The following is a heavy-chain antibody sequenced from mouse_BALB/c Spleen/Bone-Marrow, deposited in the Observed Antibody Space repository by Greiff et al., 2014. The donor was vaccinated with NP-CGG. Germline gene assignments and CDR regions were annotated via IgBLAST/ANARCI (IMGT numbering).Heavy chain of an antibody. V-gene: IGHV1-4*01. CDR2: IVTGGDYT. CDR3: AREARTGDGFAY. CDR1: GYTFTSYT. J-gene: IGHJ3*01. Sequence: VQLQQSGAELARPGASVKMSCQASGYTFTSYTMQWIRQRPGQGLEWIGYIVTGGDYTNYNQKFKDRATLTADKSSNTAYRQRSSRTSEYFGVEYCAREARTGDGFAYWGQGTPVTVSA. D-gene: IGHD4-1*01.